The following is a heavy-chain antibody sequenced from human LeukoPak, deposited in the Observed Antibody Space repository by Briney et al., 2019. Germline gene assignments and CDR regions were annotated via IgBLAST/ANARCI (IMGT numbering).Heavy chain of an antibody. CDR3: AKNPLVAGTIYFDS. V-gene: IGHV3-74*01. J-gene: IGHJ4*02. CDR1: GFTFSNYW. Sequence: PGGSLRLSCAASGFTFSNYWMHWVRQAPGKGLVWVSRINSDGINTSYADSVKGRFTISRDNSKSTLYLEMNSLRAEDTAVYYCAKNPLVAGTIYFDSWGQGTLLTVSS. D-gene: IGHD6-19*01. CDR2: INSDGINT.